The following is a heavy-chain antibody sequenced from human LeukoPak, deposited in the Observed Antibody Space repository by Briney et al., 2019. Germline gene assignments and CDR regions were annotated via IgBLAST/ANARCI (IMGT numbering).Heavy chain of an antibody. CDR3: ASGYYYRGDY. CDR2: IYYSGST. J-gene: IGHJ4*02. Sequence: SETLSLTCAVSGGSISSGSYYWGWIRQPPGKGLEWIGSIYYSGSTYYNPSLKSRVTISVDTSKNQFSLKLSSVTAADTAVYYCASGYYYRGDYWGQGTLVTVSS. CDR1: GGSISSGSYY. V-gene: IGHV4-39*01. D-gene: IGHD3-22*01.